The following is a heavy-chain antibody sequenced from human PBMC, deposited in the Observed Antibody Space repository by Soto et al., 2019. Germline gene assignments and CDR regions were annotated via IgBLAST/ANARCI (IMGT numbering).Heavy chain of an antibody. Sequence: EVRLLESGGRLVQPGGSLRLSCAASGFNISGSAMSWVRQAPAKGLEWVAAISGSGGNTWYADSVKGRFAISRDNPKDTLFLQMNSPRLEDTATYFCATDHYYSFDLWGQGALVIVSS. J-gene: IGHJ4*02. CDR2: ISGSGGNT. CDR1: GFNISGSA. CDR3: ATDHYYSFDL. V-gene: IGHV3-23*01. D-gene: IGHD3-10*01.